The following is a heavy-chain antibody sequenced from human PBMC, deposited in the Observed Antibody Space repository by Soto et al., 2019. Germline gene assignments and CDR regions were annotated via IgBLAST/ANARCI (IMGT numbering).Heavy chain of an antibody. V-gene: IGHV5-51*01. CDR2: IYPGDSDT. CDR1: GYSFTSYW. CDR3: ARDKMGGVEYYYYYYGMDV. Sequence: PGESLKISCKGSGYSFTSYWIGWVRQMPGKGPEWMGIIYPGDSDTRYSPSFQGQVTISADKSISTAYLQWSSLKASDTAMYYCARDKMGGVEYYYYYYGMDVWGQGTTVTVS. J-gene: IGHJ6*02. D-gene: IGHD2-8*02.